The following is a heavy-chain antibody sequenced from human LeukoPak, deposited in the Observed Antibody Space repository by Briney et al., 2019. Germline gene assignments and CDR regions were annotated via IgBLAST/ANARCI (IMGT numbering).Heavy chain of an antibody. CDR2: MSVSDGST. Sequence: GGSLRLSCAASGFSLSSYAMSWVRQAPGKGLGWVSSMSVSDGSTYYAHSVKGRLTISRDNSKNTLHLQMNSLSAEDTAIYYCGKDLVSGSFYGPFGYWGQGTPVTVSS. V-gene: IGHV3-23*01. CDR3: GKDLVSGSFYGPFGY. J-gene: IGHJ4*02. D-gene: IGHD1-26*01. CDR1: GFSLSSYA.